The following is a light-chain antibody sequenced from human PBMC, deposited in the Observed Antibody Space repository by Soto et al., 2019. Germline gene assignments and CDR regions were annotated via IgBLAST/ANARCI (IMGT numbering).Light chain of an antibody. J-gene: IGKJ4*01. CDR1: QSLSSSD. V-gene: IGKV3-20*01. Sequence: EIVLTQSPGTLSLSPGAGATLSCRASQSLSSSDLAWYQQKPGQAPRLLIYGASSRATGIPDRFSGSGSGTDFTLTISRLEPEDFAVYYCQQYGNSPLTFGGGTKVDIK. CDR3: QQYGNSPLT. CDR2: GAS.